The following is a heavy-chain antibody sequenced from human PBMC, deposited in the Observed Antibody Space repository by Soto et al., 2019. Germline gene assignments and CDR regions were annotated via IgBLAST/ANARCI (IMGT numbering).Heavy chain of an antibody. V-gene: IGHV1-8*01. CDR2: MNPNSGNT. CDR3: ARVWTVGGYYYYGMDV. D-gene: IGHD3-10*01. J-gene: IGHJ6*02. Sequence: ASVKVSCKASGYTFTSYDINWVRHSTVQGLEWMGWMNPNSGNTGYAQKFQGRVTMTRNTSISTAYMELSSLRSEDTAVYYCARVWTVGGYYYYGMDVWGQGTTVTVSS. CDR1: GYTFTSYD.